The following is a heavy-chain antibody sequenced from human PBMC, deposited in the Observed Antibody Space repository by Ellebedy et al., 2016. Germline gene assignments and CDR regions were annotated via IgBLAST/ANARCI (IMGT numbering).Heavy chain of an antibody. J-gene: IGHJ4*02. CDR1: GGSISTYY. Sequence: SETLSLTCTVSGGSISTYYWSWIRQPPGKGLEWFGYIYYSGSTNYNPSLKSRVTISVDTSKNQFSLKLSSVTAADTAVYYCARDNRVTTWYYWGQGTLVTVSS. D-gene: IGHD4-17*01. CDR3: ARDNRVTTWYY. CDR2: IYYSGST. V-gene: IGHV4-59*01.